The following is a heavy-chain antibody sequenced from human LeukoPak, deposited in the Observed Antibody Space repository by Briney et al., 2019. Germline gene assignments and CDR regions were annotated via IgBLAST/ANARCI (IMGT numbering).Heavy chain of an antibody. J-gene: IGHJ5*02. V-gene: IGHV4-39*07. Sequence: SETLSLTCTVSGGSISSTSYYWGWIRQPPGKGLEWIGNIYYSGSTYYNPSLESRVTMSLDTSKNQFSLKLSSVTAADTAVYYCARDENGYVWGSFRAWGQGTLVTVSS. D-gene: IGHD3-16*02. CDR3: ARDENGYVWGSFRA. CDR2: IYYSGST. CDR1: GGSISSTSYY.